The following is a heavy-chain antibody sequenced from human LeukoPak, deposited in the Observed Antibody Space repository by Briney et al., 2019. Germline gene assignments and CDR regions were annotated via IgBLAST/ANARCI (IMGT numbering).Heavy chain of an antibody. J-gene: IGHJ3*02. CDR3: AREVGGSAAFDI. Sequence: GGSLRLSCAASGFTFSSYSMNWVRQAPGKGLEWVSSISSSSSYIYYADSVKGRFTISRDNAKNSLYLQMNSLRAEDTAVYYCAREVGGSAAFDIWGQGTMVTVSS. D-gene: IGHD1-26*01. V-gene: IGHV3-21*01. CDR2: ISSSSSYI. CDR1: GFTFSSYS.